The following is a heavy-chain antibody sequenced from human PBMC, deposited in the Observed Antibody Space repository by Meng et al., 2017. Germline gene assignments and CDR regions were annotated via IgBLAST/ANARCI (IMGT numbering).Heavy chain of an antibody. J-gene: IGHJ4*02. D-gene: IGHD6-19*01. CDR3: ARGLIAVAGTLFDY. CDR2: ISYDGSNK. V-gene: IGHV3-30*03. Sequence: GGSLRLSCAASGFTFSSYWMHWVRQAPGKGLEWVAVISYDGSNKYYADSVKGRFTISRDNSKNTLYLQMNSLRAEDTAVYYCARGLIAVAGTLFDYWGQGTLVTVSS. CDR1: GFTFSSYW.